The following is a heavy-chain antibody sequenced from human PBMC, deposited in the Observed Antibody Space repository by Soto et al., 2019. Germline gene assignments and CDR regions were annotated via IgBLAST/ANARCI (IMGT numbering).Heavy chain of an antibody. D-gene: IGHD6-13*01. CDR3: ASYLAAAGPCDY. V-gene: IGHV1-18*01. Sequence: QVQLVQSGAEVKKPGASVKVSCKASGYTFTSYGISWVRQAPGQGLEWMGWISAYNGNTNYAQKLQGRVTMTTDKSTNTSYMDRRILRSNNTAVYYFASYLAAAGPCDYGGQGTLVTVSS. CDR2: ISAYNGNT. CDR1: GYTFTSYG. J-gene: IGHJ4*02.